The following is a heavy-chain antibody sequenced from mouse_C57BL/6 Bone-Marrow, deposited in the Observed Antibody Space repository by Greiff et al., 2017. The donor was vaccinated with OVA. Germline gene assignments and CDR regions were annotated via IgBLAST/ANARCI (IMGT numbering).Heavy chain of an antibody. V-gene: IGHV5-17*01. CDR1: GFTFSDYG. J-gene: IGHJ1*03. CDR3: ARETTGGYFDV. CDR2: ISSGSSTI. Sequence: EVKLVESGGGLVKPGGSLKLSCAASGFTFSDYGMHWVRQAPEKGLEWVAYISSGSSTIYYADTVKGRFTISRDNAKNTLFLQMTSLRSEDTAMYHCARETTGGYFDVWGTGTTVTVSS. D-gene: IGHD1-1*01.